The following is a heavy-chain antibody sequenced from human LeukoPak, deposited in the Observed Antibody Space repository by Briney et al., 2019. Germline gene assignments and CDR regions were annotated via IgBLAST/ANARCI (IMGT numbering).Heavy chain of an antibody. J-gene: IGHJ4*02. CDR1: GFTFSSYS. V-gene: IGHV3-21*01. Sequence: PGGSLRLSCAASGFTFSSYSMNWVRQAPGKGLEWVSSISSSSSYIYYADSVKGRFTISRGNAKNSLYLQMDSLRAEDTAVYYCASGVRYSGSYIDYWGQGTLVTVSS. CDR3: ASGVRYSGSYIDY. D-gene: IGHD1-26*01. CDR2: ISSSSSYI.